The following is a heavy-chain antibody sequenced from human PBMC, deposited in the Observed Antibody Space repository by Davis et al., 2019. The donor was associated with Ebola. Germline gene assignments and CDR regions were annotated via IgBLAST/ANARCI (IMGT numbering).Heavy chain of an antibody. CDR2: IFYSGST. CDR3: ARDGDPSDYGSDSFDI. Sequence: SETLSLTCTVSGDSITSSFWSWIRQPPGKGLEWIGYIFYSGSTDYNPSLKSRVTFSVDRSKNQITLNLNSVTAADTAVYYCARDGDPSDYGSDSFDIWDQGTMVTVSS. CDR1: GDSITSSF. J-gene: IGHJ3*02. V-gene: IGHV4-59*01. D-gene: IGHD3-22*01.